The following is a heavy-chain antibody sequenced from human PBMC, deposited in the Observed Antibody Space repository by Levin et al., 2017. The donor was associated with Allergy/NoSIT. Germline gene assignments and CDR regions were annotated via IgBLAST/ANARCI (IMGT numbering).Heavy chain of an antibody. Sequence: GGSLRLSCAASGFTFSSYGMHWIRQAPGKGLEWVAVIWYDGSNKYYADSVKGRFTISRDNSKNTLYLQMNSLRAEDTAVYYCARGYSSSASYYYYGMDVWGQGTTVTVSS. CDR2: IWYDGSNK. CDR3: ARGYSSSASYYYYGMDV. V-gene: IGHV3-33*01. D-gene: IGHD6-6*01. J-gene: IGHJ6*02. CDR1: GFTFSSYG.